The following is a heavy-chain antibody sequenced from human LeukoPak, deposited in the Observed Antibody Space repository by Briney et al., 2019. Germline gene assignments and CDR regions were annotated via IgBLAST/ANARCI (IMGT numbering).Heavy chain of an antibody. CDR2: INPNSGGT. Sequence: ASVKVSCKASAYTFTGYYMHWVRQAPGQGLEWKGWINPNSGGTNYAQKFQGRVTMTRDTSISTAYMELSRLRSDDTAVYYCAVGKQRTLTFDYWGQGTLVSVSS. CDR1: AYTFTGYY. J-gene: IGHJ4*02. V-gene: IGHV1-2*02. CDR3: AVGKQRTLTFDY. D-gene: IGHD4-17*01.